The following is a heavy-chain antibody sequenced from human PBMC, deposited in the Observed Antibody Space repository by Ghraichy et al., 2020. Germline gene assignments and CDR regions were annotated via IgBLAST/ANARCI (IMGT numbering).Heavy chain of an antibody. CDR2: INHSGST. Sequence: SETLSLTCAVYGGSFSGYYWSWIRQPPGKGLEWIGEINHSGSTNYNPSLKSRVTISVDTSKNQFSLKLSSVTAADTAVYYCALDYYDSPKDYYYGMDVWGQGTTVTVSS. CDR1: GGSFSGYY. D-gene: IGHD3-22*01. J-gene: IGHJ6*02. CDR3: ALDYYDSPKDYYYGMDV. V-gene: IGHV4-34*01.